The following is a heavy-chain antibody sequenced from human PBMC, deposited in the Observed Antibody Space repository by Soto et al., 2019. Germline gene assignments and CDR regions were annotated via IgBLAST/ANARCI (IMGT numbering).Heavy chain of an antibody. V-gene: IGHV3-21*01. D-gene: IGHD6-13*01. CDR1: GFTFSTYS. Sequence: EVQLVESGGGLVKPGGSLRLSCAASGFTFSTYSMNWVRQAPGRGLEWVSSINTGSTGAFYADSVKGRFTISRDNAKNSLYLQMNSLRDEDTAIYYCAGERSSKQDLHPWGQGIRVTVSS. CDR2: INTGSTGA. CDR3: AGERSSKQDLHP. J-gene: IGHJ1*01.